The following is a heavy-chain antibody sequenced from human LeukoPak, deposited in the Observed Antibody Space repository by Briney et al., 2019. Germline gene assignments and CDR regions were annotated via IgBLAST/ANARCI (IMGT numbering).Heavy chain of an antibody. V-gene: IGHV4-31*03. D-gene: IGHD2-2*01. Sequence: SQTLSLTCTVSGGSISSGDYYWSWIRQHPGKGLERIGYIYYSRSTYYNPSLKSRVTISVDTSKNQFSLKLSSVTAADTAVYYCARGSRYCSSTSCYVTDYYYYYGMDVWGQGTTVTVSS. J-gene: IGHJ6*02. CDR3: ARGSRYCSSTSCYVTDYYYYYGMDV. CDR2: IYYSRST. CDR1: GGSISSGDYY.